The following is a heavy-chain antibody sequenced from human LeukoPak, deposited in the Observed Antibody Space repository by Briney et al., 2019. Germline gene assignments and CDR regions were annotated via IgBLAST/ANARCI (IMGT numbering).Heavy chain of an antibody. CDR3: AREFPDILTGYFDY. Sequence: GGSLRLSCAASGFTFDDYGMSWVRHAPGKGLEWVSGINWNGGSTGYADSVKGRFTISRDNSKNTLYLQMNSLRAEDTAVYYCAREFPDILTGYFDYWGQGTLVTVSS. CDR2: INWNGGST. V-gene: IGHV3-20*04. CDR1: GFTFDDYG. J-gene: IGHJ4*02. D-gene: IGHD3-9*01.